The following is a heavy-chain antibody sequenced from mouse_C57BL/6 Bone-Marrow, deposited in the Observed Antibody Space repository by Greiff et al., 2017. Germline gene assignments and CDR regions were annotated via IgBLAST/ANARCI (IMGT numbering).Heavy chain of an antibody. J-gene: IGHJ3*01. CDR2: IDPSDSYT. Sequence: QVQLQQPGAELVMPGASVKLSCKASGYTFTSYWMHWVKQRPGQGLEWIGEIDPSDSYTNYNQKFKGKSTLTVDKSSSTAYRQLSSLTSEDSAVYYCARDYYGSRDWFAYWGQGTLVTVSA. CDR3: ARDYYGSRDWFAY. D-gene: IGHD1-1*01. CDR1: GYTFTSYW. V-gene: IGHV1-69*01.